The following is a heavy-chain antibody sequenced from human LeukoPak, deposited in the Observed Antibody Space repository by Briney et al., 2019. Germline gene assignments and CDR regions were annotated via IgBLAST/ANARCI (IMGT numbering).Heavy chain of an antibody. CDR2: ISSSSSYI. J-gene: IGHJ5*02. Sequence: PGGSLRLSCAASGFTFSSYSMNWVRQAPGKGLEWVSSISSSSSYIYYAHSVKGRFTISRDNAKNSLYLQMNSLRAEDTAVYYCARDQQYYYGSGSYNWFDPWGQGTLVTVSS. CDR3: ARDQQYYYGSGSYNWFDP. CDR1: GFTFSSYS. D-gene: IGHD3-10*01. V-gene: IGHV3-21*01.